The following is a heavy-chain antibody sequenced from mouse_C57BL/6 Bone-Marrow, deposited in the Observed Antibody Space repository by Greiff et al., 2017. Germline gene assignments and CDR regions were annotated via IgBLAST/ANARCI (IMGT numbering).Heavy chain of an antibody. CDR2: IDPSDSYT. Sequence: QVQLQQPGAELVRPGTSVKLSCKASGYTFTSYLMHWVKQRSGQGLEWIGVIDPSDSYTNYNQKFKGKATLTVDTSSSTAYMQLSSLTSEDSAVYYCARGGDYPTFDVWGTGTTVTVSS. CDR1: GYTFTSYL. V-gene: IGHV1-59*01. D-gene: IGHD2-4*01. CDR3: ARGGDYPTFDV. J-gene: IGHJ1*03.